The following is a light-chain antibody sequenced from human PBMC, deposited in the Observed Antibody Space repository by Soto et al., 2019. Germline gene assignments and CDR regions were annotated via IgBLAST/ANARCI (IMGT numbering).Light chain of an antibody. CDR1: SSNIGSNT. J-gene: IGLJ2*01. CDR2: SNN. Sequence: QSVLTQPPSASGTPGQRVTISCSGSSSNIGSNTVNSYQQLPGTAPQLLIYSNNQRPSGVPDRFSGSESGTSASLAISGLQSEDEADYYCAAWDDSLNGVVFGGGTKLTVL. V-gene: IGLV1-44*01. CDR3: AAWDDSLNGVV.